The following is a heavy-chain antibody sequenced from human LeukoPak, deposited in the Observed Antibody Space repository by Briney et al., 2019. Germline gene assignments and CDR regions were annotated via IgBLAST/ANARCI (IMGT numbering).Heavy chain of an antibody. CDR2: IYTSGDT. Sequence: GGSLRLSCAASGFAVTENYMSWVRQAPGEGLEWVSVIYTSGDTYYADSVKGRFTVSRDYPKNTLYLQMNGLRSEDTAVYYCVRETCSSASCFSSKYYYYYMDVWGKGTTVTVSS. CDR3: VRETCSSASCFSSKYYYYYMDV. D-gene: IGHD2-2*01. J-gene: IGHJ6*03. CDR1: GFAVTENY. V-gene: IGHV3-66*03.